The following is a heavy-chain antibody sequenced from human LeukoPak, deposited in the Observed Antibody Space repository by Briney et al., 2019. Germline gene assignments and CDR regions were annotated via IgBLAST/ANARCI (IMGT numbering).Heavy chain of an antibody. D-gene: IGHD3-3*01. Sequence: GGSLRLSCAASGFTFSSSGMHWVRQAPGKGLEWVAFIRFDGSNKYYADSVKGRFTISRDNSENTLYLQMNSLRAEDAAVYYCAKDYDFWSGYYSPTRGYFDYWGQGTLVTVSS. V-gene: IGHV3-30*02. J-gene: IGHJ4*02. CDR2: IRFDGSNK. CDR1: GFTFSSSG. CDR3: AKDYDFWSGYYSPTRGYFDY.